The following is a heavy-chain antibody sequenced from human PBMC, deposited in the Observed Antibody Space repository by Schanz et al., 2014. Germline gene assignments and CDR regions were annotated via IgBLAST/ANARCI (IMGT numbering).Heavy chain of an antibody. CDR3: AKDPHKDYGGKPQTFDI. D-gene: IGHD4-17*01. V-gene: IGHV3-33*06. CDR2: IWYDGTDR. Sequence: QVLLVESGGGLVKPGGSLRLSCSASGFTFSDSFMSWIRQTPGKGLEWVAVIWYDGTDRYYADSVKGRFTISRDNSKNTLYLQMNSLRAEDTALYYCAKDPHKDYGGKPQTFDIWGQGTMVTVSS. J-gene: IGHJ3*02. CDR1: GFTFSDSF.